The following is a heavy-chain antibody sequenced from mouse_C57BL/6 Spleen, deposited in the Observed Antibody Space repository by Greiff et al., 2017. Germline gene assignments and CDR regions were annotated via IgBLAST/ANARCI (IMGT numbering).Heavy chain of an antibody. Sequence: QVQLQQPGAELVMPGASVKLSCKASGYTFTSYWMHWVKQRPGQGLEWIGEIDPSDSYTNYNQKFKGKSTLTVDKSSSTAYMQLSSLTSEDSAVYYCARCNWAYWGQGTLVTVSA. V-gene: IGHV1-69*01. D-gene: IGHD4-1*01. CDR1: GYTFTSYW. J-gene: IGHJ3*01. CDR3: ARCNWAY. CDR2: IDPSDSYT.